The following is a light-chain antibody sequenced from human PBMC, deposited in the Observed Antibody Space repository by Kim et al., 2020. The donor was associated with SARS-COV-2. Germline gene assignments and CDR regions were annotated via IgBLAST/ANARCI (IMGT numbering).Light chain of an antibody. CDR3: DSYTTSNTWV. J-gene: IGLJ3*02. CDR2: DVS. Sequence: GPSITISCTGTSSDVGGYDYVSWYQQYPGKAPNLMLYDVSQRPSGVSHRFSGSKSGNTASLTISGLQAEDEADYYCDSYTTSNTWVFGGGTKLTVL. CDR1: SSDVGGYDY. V-gene: IGLV2-14*03.